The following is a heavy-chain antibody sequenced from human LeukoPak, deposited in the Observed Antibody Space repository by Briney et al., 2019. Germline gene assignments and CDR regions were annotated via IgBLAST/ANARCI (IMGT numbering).Heavy chain of an antibody. CDR3: AKVGPGTASNIVVVGVAVFDY. Sequence: PGGSLRLSCAASGFTFSSYAMTWVRQAPGQGLEWVSLTSGSGDNTFYADSVQGRFTVSRDNFKNTLFLQMSSLRAEDTAVYYCAKVGPGTASNIVVVGVAVFDYWGQGTLVTVSS. D-gene: IGHD2-15*01. V-gene: IGHV3-23*01. CDR2: TSGSGDNT. CDR1: GFTFSSYA. J-gene: IGHJ4*02.